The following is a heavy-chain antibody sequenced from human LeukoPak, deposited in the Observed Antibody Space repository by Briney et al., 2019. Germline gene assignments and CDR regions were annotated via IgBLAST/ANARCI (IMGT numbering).Heavy chain of an antibody. CDR1: GVSINNNNYY. CDR3: ARIVIMGPTRWFDP. J-gene: IGHJ5*02. CDR2: IYSSGST. V-gene: IGHV4-61*02. Sequence: SETLSLTCTVSGVSINNNNYYWSWIRQPAGRGLEWIGRIYSSGSTIYNPSLKSRVTVSLDRSKNQFSLNLTSVTAADTALYYCARIVIMGPTRWFDPWGQGTPVTVST. D-gene: IGHD1-26*01.